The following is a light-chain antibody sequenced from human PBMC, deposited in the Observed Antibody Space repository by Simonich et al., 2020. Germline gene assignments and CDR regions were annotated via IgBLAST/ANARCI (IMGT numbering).Light chain of an antibody. V-gene: IGKV3-11*01. CDR2: AAS. CDR1: QSVRSY. CDR3: QQRSNWWT. Sequence: EIVLTQSPATLSLSPGERATLPCRASQSVRSYLAWYQQKPGQAPRLLIYAASNRATGIPARFSGSGSGTDFTLTISSLEPEDFAVYYCQQRSNWWTFGQGTKVEIK. J-gene: IGKJ1*01.